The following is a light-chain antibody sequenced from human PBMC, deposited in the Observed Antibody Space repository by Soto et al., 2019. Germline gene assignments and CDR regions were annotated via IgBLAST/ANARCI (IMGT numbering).Light chain of an antibody. CDR2: GNS. CDR1: SSNIGAGYD. V-gene: IGLV1-40*01. CDR3: QYYESRLSGYV. J-gene: IGLJ1*01. Sequence: QSVLTQPPSVSGALGQKVTISCTGSSSNIGAGYDVNWYHQLPGTAPKLLIHGNSNRPSGVPDRFSGSKSGTSASLAITGLQAEDEADYFCQYYESRLSGYVFGGGTKVTV.